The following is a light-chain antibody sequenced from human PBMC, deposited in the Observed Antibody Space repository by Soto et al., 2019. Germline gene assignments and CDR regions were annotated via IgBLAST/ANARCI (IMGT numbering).Light chain of an antibody. CDR3: QKYKNATFT. CDR2: GAT. Sequence: DIQMTQSPSSLSASVGDRVTITCRASQGISNFLAWYQQKPGKVPKLLIYGATTLQSGVPSRFSGSGSGTDFTLTITSLQSEDFATYYCQKYKNATFTFGPGTKVDV. CDR1: QGISNF. V-gene: IGKV1-27*01. J-gene: IGKJ3*01.